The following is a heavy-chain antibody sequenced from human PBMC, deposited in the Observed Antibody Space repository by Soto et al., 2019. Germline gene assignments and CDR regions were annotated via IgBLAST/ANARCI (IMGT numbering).Heavy chain of an antibody. CDR3: AKEDSSGWYAFDI. CDR1: TVSSNY. CDR2: IYSGGST. D-gene: IGHD6-19*01. Sequence: TVSSNYMSWVRQAPGKGLEWVSVIYSGGSTYYADSVKGRFTISRDNSKNTLYLQMNSLRAEDTAVYYCAKEDSSGWYAFDIWGQGTMVTVSS. V-gene: IGHV3-53*05. J-gene: IGHJ3*02.